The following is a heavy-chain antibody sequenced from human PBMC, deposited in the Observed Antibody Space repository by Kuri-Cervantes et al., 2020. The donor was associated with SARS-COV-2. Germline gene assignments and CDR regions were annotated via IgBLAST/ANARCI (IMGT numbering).Heavy chain of an antibody. CDR2: INHSGST. CDR3: ARGPGIVGARGLDY. Sequence: SETLSLTCAVYGGSFSGYYWSWIRQPPGKGLEWIGEINHSGSTNYNPSLKSRVTISVDTSKNQFSLKLSSVTAADTAVYYCARGPGIVGARGLDYWGQGTLVTVSS. J-gene: IGHJ4*02. CDR1: GGSFSGYY. V-gene: IGHV4-34*01. D-gene: IGHD1-26*01.